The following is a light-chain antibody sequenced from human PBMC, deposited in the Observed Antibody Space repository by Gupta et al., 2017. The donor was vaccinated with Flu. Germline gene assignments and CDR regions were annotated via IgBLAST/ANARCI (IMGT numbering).Light chain of an antibody. J-gene: IGKJ2*01. CDR2: AAS. CDR1: QGISNY. V-gene: IGKV1-39*01. CDR3: QQSYSTSRNT. Sequence: DIQLTPSPSSLSASVGDRVTIPCRASQGISNYVNWYQQKPGQAPKLLIHAASSLQSGVPSRFSGSGSATDFTLTISSLQPEDFATYYCQQSYSTSRNTFGQGTKLEIK.